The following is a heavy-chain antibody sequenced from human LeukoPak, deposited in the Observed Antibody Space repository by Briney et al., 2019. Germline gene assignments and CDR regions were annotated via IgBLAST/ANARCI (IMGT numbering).Heavy chain of an antibody. CDR3: AKDRPNYYGSNGHYYRRDGDY. Sequence: GGSLRLSCAASGFTFSIYATSWVRQAPGKGLQWVSSITSSGDGTYYADSVKGRFTISRDNSENMLYLQMNSLRVEDTAVYFCAKDRPNYYGSNGHYYRRDGDYWGRGTLVTVSS. CDR1: GFTFSIYA. J-gene: IGHJ4*02. V-gene: IGHV3-23*01. D-gene: IGHD3-22*01. CDR2: ITSSGDGT.